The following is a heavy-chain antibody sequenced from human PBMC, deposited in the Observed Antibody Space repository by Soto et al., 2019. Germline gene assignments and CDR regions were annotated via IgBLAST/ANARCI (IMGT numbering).Heavy chain of an antibody. CDR1: GDSVSINSAA. CDR2: TYYRSKWYN. CDR3: ARDRVDYGDYYYYGMDV. V-gene: IGHV6-1*01. J-gene: IGHJ6*02. Sequence: SQTLSLTCAISGDSVSINSAAWNWIRQSPSRGLEWLGRTYYRSKWYNDYAVSVKSRITINPDTSKNQFSLQLNSVTPEDTAVYYCARDRVDYGDYYYYGMDVWGQGTTVTVSS. D-gene: IGHD4-17*01.